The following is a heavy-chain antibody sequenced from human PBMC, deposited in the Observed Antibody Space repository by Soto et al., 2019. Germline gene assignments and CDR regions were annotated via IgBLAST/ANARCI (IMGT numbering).Heavy chain of an antibody. Sequence: QVQLQESGPGLVKPSQTLSLTCTVSGGSISSGGYYWSWIRQHPGKGLEWIGYIYYSGSTYYNPSLKGRVTISVDTSKNQFSLKLSSVTAADTAVYYCARDYRAAAAPGEYYYYGMDVWGQGTTVTVSS. V-gene: IGHV4-31*03. CDR1: GGSISSGGYY. CDR3: ARDYRAAAAPGEYYYYGMDV. D-gene: IGHD6-13*01. CDR2: IYYSGST. J-gene: IGHJ6*02.